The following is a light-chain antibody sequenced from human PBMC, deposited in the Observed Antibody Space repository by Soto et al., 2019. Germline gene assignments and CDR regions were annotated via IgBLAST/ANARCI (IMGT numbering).Light chain of an antibody. CDR1: QSVSSN. V-gene: IGKV3-15*01. CDR3: QQYNNWPYT. J-gene: IGKJ2*01. Sequence: EIVMTQSPATLSVSPGERDTLSCRASQSVSSNLAWYQQKPGQAPRLLIYGASTRATGIPARFSGSGSGTEFTLTISSLQSEDFAVYYCQQYNNWPYTFDQGTKLEIK. CDR2: GAS.